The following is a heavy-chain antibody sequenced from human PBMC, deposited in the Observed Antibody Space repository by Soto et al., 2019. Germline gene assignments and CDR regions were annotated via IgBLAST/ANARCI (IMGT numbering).Heavy chain of an antibody. CDR1: GGSISSYY. Sequence: PSETLSLTCTVSGGSISSYYWSWIRQPPGKGLEWIGYIYYSGSTNYNPSLKSRVTISVDTSKNQFSLKLSSVTAADTAVYYCARVQRQDCSGGSCYSYYFDYWGEGTLVTVSS. D-gene: IGHD2-15*01. CDR2: IYYSGST. CDR3: ARVQRQDCSGGSCYSYYFDY. V-gene: IGHV4-59*01. J-gene: IGHJ4*02.